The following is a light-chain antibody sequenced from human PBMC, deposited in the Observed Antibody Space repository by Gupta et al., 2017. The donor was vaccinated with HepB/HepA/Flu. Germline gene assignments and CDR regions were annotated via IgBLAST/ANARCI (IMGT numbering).Light chain of an antibody. Sequence: SSELTQDPTVSVALGQTVRITCQGDGIRKYYASWYQQKPRQAPVLVISGKNNRPSGIPDRFSGSSSGNTASLTITGAQAEDEADYYCNSRDSSGSLVVFGGGTKLIVL. J-gene: IGLJ2*01. CDR2: GKN. CDR1: GIRKYY. CDR3: NSRDSSGSLVV. V-gene: IGLV3-19*01.